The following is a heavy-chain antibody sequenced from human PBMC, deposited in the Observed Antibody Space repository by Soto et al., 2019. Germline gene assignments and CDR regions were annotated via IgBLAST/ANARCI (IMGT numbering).Heavy chain of an antibody. CDR1: GDSISSYF. CDR3: AREKAVASTGWIDP. J-gene: IGHJ5*02. D-gene: IGHD6-19*01. V-gene: IGHV4-4*07. CDR2: VHTSGST. Sequence: PSETLSLTCTVSGDSISSYFWSWIRQPAGKGLEWIGRVHTSGSTTYNPSLKSRVTMSVDTSKSQFSLKLTSVTAADTAVYYCAREKAVASTGWIDPWGQGTLVTVSS.